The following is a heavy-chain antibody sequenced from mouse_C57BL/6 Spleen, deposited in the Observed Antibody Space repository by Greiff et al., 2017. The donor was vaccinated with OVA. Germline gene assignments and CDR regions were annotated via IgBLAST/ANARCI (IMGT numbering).Heavy chain of an antibody. D-gene: IGHD2-5*01. V-gene: IGHV1-72*01. CDR1: GYTFTSYW. J-gene: IGHJ4*01. Sequence: VQLQQPGAELVKPGASVKLSCKASGYTFTSYWMHWVKQRPGRGLEWIGRIDPNSGGTKYNEKFKSKATLTVDKPSSTAYMQLSSLPSEDSAVYYCARSHSNYGEYYAMDYWGQGTSVTVSS. CDR2: IDPNSGGT. CDR3: ARSHSNYGEYYAMDY.